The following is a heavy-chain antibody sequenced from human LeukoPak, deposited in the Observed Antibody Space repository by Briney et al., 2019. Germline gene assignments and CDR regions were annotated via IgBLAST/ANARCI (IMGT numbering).Heavy chain of an antibody. J-gene: IGHJ4*02. CDR3: ARLGYSSGWYYFDY. Sequence: SETLSLTCTVSGVSISSSNSYWGWIRQPPGKGLEWIGSIYYTGNTYYNASLKSQVSISIDTSKNQFSLKLTSVTAADTAVYYCARLGYSSGWYYFDYWGQGTLVTVSS. CDR2: IYYTGNT. V-gene: IGHV4-39*07. D-gene: IGHD6-19*01. CDR1: GVSISSSNSY.